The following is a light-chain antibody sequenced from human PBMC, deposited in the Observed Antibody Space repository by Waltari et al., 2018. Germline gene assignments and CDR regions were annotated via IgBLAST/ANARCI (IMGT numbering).Light chain of an antibody. J-gene: IGLJ3*02. CDR1: SSTIRSHT. V-gene: IGLV1-44*01. CDR2: SNY. Sequence: QSVLTQPPSASGTPGQRVTISCSGSSSTIRSHTFNCYQQLPGTAPKLLIYSNYQRPSGVPDRFSGSRSGTSASLAISGLQSEDEADYYCAAWDDGLSGRSWVFGGGTKLTVI. CDR3: AAWDDGLSGRSWV.